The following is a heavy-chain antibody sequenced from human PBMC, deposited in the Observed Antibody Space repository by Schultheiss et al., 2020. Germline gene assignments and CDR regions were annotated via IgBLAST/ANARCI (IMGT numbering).Heavy chain of an antibody. V-gene: IGHV3-30-3*01. Sequence: GGSLRLSCAASGFTFSSYAMHWVRQAPGKGLEWVAVISYDGGKKYYADSVKGRFTISRDNSKHTLSLQMNSLRAEDTAVYYCARDRSGYSSSWYYFDYWGQGTLVTVSS. CDR3: ARDRSGYSSSWYYFDY. D-gene: IGHD6-13*01. CDR1: GFTFSSYA. CDR2: ISYDGGKK. J-gene: IGHJ4*02.